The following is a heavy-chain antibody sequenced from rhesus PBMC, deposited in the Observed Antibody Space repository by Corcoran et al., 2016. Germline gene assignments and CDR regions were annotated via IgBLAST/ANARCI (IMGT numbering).Heavy chain of an antibody. V-gene: IGHV4-122*02. Sequence: QVQLQESGPGLVKPSETLSLTCAVSGGSISSGYYYWSWIRQPPGKGFEWSGYITYRGSTSYNPYLKSRGTLSRDTSKNQFSLKLSSVTAADTAVYYCARDFEARFDYWGQGVLVTVSS. CDR2: ITYRGST. CDR1: GGSISSGYYY. J-gene: IGHJ4*01. CDR3: ARDFEARFDY.